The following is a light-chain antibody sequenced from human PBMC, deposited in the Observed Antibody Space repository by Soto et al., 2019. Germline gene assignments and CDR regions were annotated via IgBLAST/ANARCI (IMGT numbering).Light chain of an antibody. Sequence: QSALTQPASVSGSPGKSITISCTGTSIDVGGYNYVSWYQQHPGKAPKLMIYDVRNRPSGVSNRFSGSKSVNTASLTISGLQAEDEADYYCSSYTTISTYVFGTGTKVTVL. CDR2: DVR. CDR1: SIDVGGYNY. V-gene: IGLV2-14*01. J-gene: IGLJ1*01. CDR3: SSYTTISTYV.